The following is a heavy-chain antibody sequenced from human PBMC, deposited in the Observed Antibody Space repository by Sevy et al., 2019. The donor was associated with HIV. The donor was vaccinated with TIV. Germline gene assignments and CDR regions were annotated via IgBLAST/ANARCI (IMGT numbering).Heavy chain of an antibody. Sequence: GGSLRLSCAASGFTFSSYAMSWVRQAPGKGLEWVSAISGSGGSTYYADSVKGGFTSSRDNSKNTLYLQMNSLRAEDTAVYYGAKIPYSSSWYVDYWGQGTLVTVSS. J-gene: IGHJ4*02. V-gene: IGHV3-23*01. D-gene: IGHD6-13*01. CDR3: AKIPYSSSWYVDY. CDR2: ISGSGGST. CDR1: GFTFSSYA.